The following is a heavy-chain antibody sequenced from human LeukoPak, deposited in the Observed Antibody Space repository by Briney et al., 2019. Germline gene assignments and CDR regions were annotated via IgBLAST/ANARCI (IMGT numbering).Heavy chain of an antibody. CDR1: GGSFSGYY. CDR3: ARAAVRYFDWLSHIGAFDI. D-gene: IGHD3-9*01. V-gene: IGHV4-34*01. Sequence: SETLSLTCAVYGGSFSGYYWSWIRQPPGKGLEWIGEINHSGSTNYNPSLKSRVIISVDTSKNQFSLKLSSVTAADTAVYYCARAAVRYFDWLSHIGAFDIWGQGTMVTVPS. CDR2: INHSGST. J-gene: IGHJ3*02.